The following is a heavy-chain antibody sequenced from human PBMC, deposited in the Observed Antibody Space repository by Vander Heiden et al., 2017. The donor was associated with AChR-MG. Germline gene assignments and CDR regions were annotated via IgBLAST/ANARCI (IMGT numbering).Heavy chain of an antibody. CDR2: ISYDGSNK. D-gene: IGHD5-12*01. CDR1: GFTSSSNG. V-gene: IGHV3-30*18. Sequence: QVQLVESGGGVVQPGRSLRLSCAASGFTSSSNGMHWVRQAPGKGLEWVAVISYDGSNKYYADSVKGRFTISRDNSKNTLYLQMNSLRAEDTAVYYCAKGVVSGYDSSYYFDYWGQGTLVTVSS. CDR3: AKGVVSGYDSSYYFDY. J-gene: IGHJ4*02.